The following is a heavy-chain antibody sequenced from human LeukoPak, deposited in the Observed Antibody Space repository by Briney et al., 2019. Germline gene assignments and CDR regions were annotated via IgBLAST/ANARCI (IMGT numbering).Heavy chain of an antibody. Sequence: ASLKVSCKASGYTFTSFDINWVRQAAGQGLEWMGWMRPGSGNTGYAESFQGRITLTRDTSTNTAFMELSSLTSEDTAVYYCARGYHYYYFMDVWGKGTTVTVSS. J-gene: IGHJ6*03. CDR3: ARGYHYYYFMDV. CDR1: GYTFTSFD. V-gene: IGHV1-8*01. CDR2: MRPGSGNT.